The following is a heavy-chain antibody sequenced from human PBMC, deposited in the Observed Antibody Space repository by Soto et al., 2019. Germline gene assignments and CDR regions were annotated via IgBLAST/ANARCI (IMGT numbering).Heavy chain of an antibody. D-gene: IGHD5-12*01. J-gene: IGHJ4*02. Sequence: QVQLQVSAPGLVKPSETLSLTCTVSGDSMSAYSWSWVRQTPGKGLEWIGNIHYNGNTKYNPSLKSRVSMSVDTSKNQFSLRLISVTAADTAKYFCAREGNLGRWLQPLDFWGQGTLVTVSS. CDR1: GDSMSAYS. CDR3: AREGNLGRWLQPLDF. V-gene: IGHV4-59*01. CDR2: IHYNGNT.